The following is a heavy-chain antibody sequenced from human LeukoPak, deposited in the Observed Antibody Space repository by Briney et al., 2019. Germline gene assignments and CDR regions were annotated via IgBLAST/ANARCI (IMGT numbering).Heavy chain of an antibody. Sequence: PGRSLRLSCAASGFTFSSYGMHWVRQAPGKGLEWVAVISYDGSNKYYADSVKGRFTISRDNSKNTLYLQMNSLRAEDTAVYYCAKDVRRYYDSSGPLDYWGQGTLVTVSS. CDR1: GFTFSSYG. D-gene: IGHD3-22*01. V-gene: IGHV3-30*18. CDR2: ISYDGSNK. J-gene: IGHJ4*02. CDR3: AKDVRRYYDSSGPLDY.